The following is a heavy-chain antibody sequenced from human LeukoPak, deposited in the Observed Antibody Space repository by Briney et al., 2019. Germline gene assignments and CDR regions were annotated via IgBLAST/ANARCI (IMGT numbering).Heavy chain of an antibody. V-gene: IGHV3-7*01. Sequence: GGSLRLSCAASGFTFRNYLMNWVRQAPGRGLEWVATIKQDGSEKYYVESVRGRFTISRDNAEHSVYLQMNSLRAEDTAVYYCARDKPESRGWDFDYWGQGSLVTVSS. CDR1: GFTFRNYL. CDR2: IKQDGSEK. D-gene: IGHD3-22*01. J-gene: IGHJ4*02. CDR3: ARDKPESRGWDFDY.